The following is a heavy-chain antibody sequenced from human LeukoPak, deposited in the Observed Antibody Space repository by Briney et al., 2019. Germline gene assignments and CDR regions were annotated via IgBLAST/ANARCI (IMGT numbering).Heavy chain of an antibody. CDR3: AKANNYYGSGSYFP. CDR1: GFTFSSYG. J-gene: IGHJ5*02. CDR2: ISGSGGST. D-gene: IGHD3-10*01. Sequence: GGSLRLSCAASGFTFSSYGMSWVRQAPGKGLEWVSAISGSGGSTYYADSVKGRFTISRDNSKNTLYLQMNSLRAEDTAIYYCAKANNYYGSGSYFPWGQGTLVTVSS. V-gene: IGHV3-23*01.